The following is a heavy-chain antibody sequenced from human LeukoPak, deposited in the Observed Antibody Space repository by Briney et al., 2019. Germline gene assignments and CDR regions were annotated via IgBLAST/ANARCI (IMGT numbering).Heavy chain of an antibody. V-gene: IGHV3-7*01. CDR1: GFPFSTYW. CDR3: ARPGGYGVQPLDY. D-gene: IGHD5-12*01. Sequence: GGSLRLSCAGSGFPFSTYWMSWVRQAPGEGLEWVADIKPDASEIYYLDSVKGRFTVSRDNAKTSLYLQMNSLRVEDTAVYYCARPGGYGVQPLDYWGQGTLVTVAS. CDR2: IKPDASEI. J-gene: IGHJ4*02.